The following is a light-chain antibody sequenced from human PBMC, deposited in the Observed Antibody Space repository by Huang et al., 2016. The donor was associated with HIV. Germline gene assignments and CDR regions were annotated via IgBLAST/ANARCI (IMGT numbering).Light chain of an antibody. Sequence: EIVLTQSPGTLSLSPGERATLSCRASQSIGNNYLAWYQQKPGQAPRLLIYGASSRATGFPDRFSGSGSGTDFTLNINRLGPEDFAVYYCQQYDVSPPITFGQGTRLEIK. V-gene: IGKV3-20*01. CDR3: QQYDVSPPIT. J-gene: IGKJ5*01. CDR2: GAS. CDR1: QSIGNNY.